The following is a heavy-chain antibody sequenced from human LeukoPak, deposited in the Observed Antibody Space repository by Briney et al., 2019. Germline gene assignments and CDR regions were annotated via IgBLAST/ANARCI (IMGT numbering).Heavy chain of an antibody. D-gene: IGHD5-24*01. CDR2: INPSGGST. Sequence: ASVKVSCKASGYTFTSYYMHWVRQAPGQGLEWMGIINPSGGSTSYAQKFQGRLTLTGDTSTSTVYMELSSLRSEDTAVYYCARVRDGYNDAYDIWGQGTIVTVTS. J-gene: IGHJ3*02. CDR1: GYTFTSYY. V-gene: IGHV1-46*01. CDR3: ARVRDGYNDAYDI.